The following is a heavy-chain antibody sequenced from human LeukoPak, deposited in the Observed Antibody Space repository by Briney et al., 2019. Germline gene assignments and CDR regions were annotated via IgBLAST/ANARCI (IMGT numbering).Heavy chain of an antibody. CDR1: GDSISSSNW. Sequence: SGTLSLTCAVSGDSISSSNWWSWVRQPPGKGLEWIGEIYHGGSTDYNPSLKSRVTISLDKSTNQFSLELISVTAADTAVYYCARLYNIFAYWGQGILVTVSP. D-gene: IGHD1-14*01. J-gene: IGHJ4*02. V-gene: IGHV4-4*02. CDR2: IYHGGST. CDR3: ARLYNIFAY.